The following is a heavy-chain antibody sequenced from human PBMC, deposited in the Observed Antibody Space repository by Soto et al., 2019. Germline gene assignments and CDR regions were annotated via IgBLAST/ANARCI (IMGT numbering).Heavy chain of an antibody. CDR2: IYPGDSDT. V-gene: IGHV5-51*01. Sequence: PGESLKISCKGSGYSFTSYWIGWVRQMPGKGLEWMGIIYPGDSDTRYSPSFQGQVTISADKSISTAYLQWSSLKASDTAMYYCARRTLVPAAASDYGMDVWGQGTTVTVSS. CDR1: GYSFTSYW. D-gene: IGHD2-2*01. CDR3: ARRTLVPAAASDYGMDV. J-gene: IGHJ6*02.